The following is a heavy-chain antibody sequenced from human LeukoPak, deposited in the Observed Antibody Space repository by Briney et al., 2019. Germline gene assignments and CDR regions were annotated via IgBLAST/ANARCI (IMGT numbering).Heavy chain of an antibody. CDR3: ARQTGSGLFILP. V-gene: IGHV4-38-2*02. J-gene: IGHJ4*02. D-gene: IGHD3/OR15-3a*01. CDR1: GYSISSGHY. Sequence: SETLSLTCTVSGYSISSGHYWGWIRQPPGKGLEWIGSIFHSGSTDYNPSLKSRLTISVDTSKNQFSLRLTSVTAADTAVYYCARQTGSGLFILPGGQGTLVTVSS. CDR2: IFHSGST.